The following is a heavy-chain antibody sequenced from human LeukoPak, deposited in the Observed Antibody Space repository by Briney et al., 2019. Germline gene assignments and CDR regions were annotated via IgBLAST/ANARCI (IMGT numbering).Heavy chain of an antibody. CDR1: GFTFSSYA. CDR2: ITCSGGNT. CDR3: EKWVFLGESGYFDC. J-gene: IGHJ4*02. Sequence: GGTLRLSCAASGFTFSSYAMTWVRHAPAKGLEWVSDITCSGGNTYYADSAKGRFTISRHNYKNTLKLQMNSLRAEDTAVYYCEKWVFLGESGYFDCWGQGTLVTVS. V-gene: IGHV3-23*01. D-gene: IGHD3-10*01.